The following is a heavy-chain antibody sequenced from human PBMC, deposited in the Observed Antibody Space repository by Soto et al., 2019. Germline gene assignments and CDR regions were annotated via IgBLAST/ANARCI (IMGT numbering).Heavy chain of an antibody. CDR3: SKDLGQQLRTLYFDY. D-gene: IGHD6-13*01. J-gene: IGHJ4*02. CDR2: ISGSGGST. V-gene: IGHV3-23*01. Sequence: EVQLLESGGGLVQPGGSLRLSCAASGFTFSSYAMSWVRQAPGKGLEWVSAISGSGGSTYYADSVKGRFTISRDNSKKTLYLQMNSPRAEDTAVHYCSKDLGQQLRTLYFDYWGQGTLVTVSS. CDR1: GFTFSSYA.